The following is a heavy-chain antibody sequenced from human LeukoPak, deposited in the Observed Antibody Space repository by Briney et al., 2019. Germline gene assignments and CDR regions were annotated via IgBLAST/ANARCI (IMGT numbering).Heavy chain of an antibody. CDR3: ARDKALTTSYGMDV. J-gene: IGHJ6*02. CDR1: GYTFTSSG. CDR2: ISGNNGNT. V-gene: IGHV1-18*01. D-gene: IGHD2/OR15-2a*01. Sequence: ASVRVSCKASGYTFTSSGISWVRQAPGQGLEWMGWISGNNGNTNYAQTFQGRVTITSDTSANTVNMELTSLRSEDTAVYFCARDKALTTSYGMDVWGQGTTVTVSS.